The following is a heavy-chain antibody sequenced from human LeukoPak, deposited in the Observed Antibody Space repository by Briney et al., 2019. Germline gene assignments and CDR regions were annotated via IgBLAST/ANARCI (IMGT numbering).Heavy chain of an antibody. J-gene: IGHJ4*02. CDR3: ARDSGDYVLDY. CDR2: ISSSGSTI. V-gene: IGHV3-48*04. D-gene: IGHD4-17*01. CDR1: GFTFSSYG. Sequence: GGSLRLSCAASGFTFSSYGMSWIRQAPGKGLEWVSYISSSGSTIYYADSVKGRFTISRDNAKNSLYLQMNSLRAEDTAVYYCARDSGDYVLDYWGQGTLVTVSS.